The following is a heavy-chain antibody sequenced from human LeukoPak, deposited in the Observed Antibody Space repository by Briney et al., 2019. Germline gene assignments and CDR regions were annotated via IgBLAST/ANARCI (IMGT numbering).Heavy chain of an antibody. CDR1: GGSISSYC. V-gene: IGHV4-59*01. D-gene: IGHD5-18*01. CDR3: ARENMDTAQGLDY. CDR2: INDRGST. J-gene: IGHJ4*02. Sequence: SETLSLTCTVSGGSISSYCWSWIRQPPGKGLEWIGYINDRGSTNYKSSLKSRITISIDTPKNQFSLKLTSVTAADTAVYYCARENMDTAQGLDYLRPGTPFAVSP.